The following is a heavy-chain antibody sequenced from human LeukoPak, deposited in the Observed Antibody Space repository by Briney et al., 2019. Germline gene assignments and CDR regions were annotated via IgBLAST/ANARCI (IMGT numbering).Heavy chain of an antibody. CDR3: ARDLGTGTIDY. D-gene: IGHD1-1*01. CDR2: ISSSSSYI. V-gene: IGHV3-21*01. J-gene: IGHJ4*02. CDR1: GFTFSSYS. Sequence: PGGSLRLSCAASGFTFSSYSMNWVRQAQGQGLEWVSSISSSSSYIYYADSVKGRFTISRDNAQNSLYLQMNTLRAEDRAVYYCARDLGTGTIDYWGQGTLVTVSS.